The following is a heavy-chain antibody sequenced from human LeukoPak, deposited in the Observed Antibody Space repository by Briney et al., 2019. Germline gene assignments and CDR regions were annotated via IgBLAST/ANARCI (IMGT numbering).Heavy chain of an antibody. D-gene: IGHD3-16*01. CDR3: AAGGLTRETLDY. J-gene: IGHJ4*02. V-gene: IGHV3-30*02. CDR1: QFHLLRYG. Sequence: GGCLRLSCALIQFHLLRYGMYWVRHTPDKGLQWVAYLRKDATYSNYADSVRGRFTISRDHSKNTLDLQMSRLRVEDTAMYYCAAGGLTRETLDYWGQGTLVTVSS. CDR2: LRKDATYS.